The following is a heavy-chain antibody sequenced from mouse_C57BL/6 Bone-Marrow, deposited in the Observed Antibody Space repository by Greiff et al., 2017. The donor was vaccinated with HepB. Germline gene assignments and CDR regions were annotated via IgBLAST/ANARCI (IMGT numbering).Heavy chain of an antibody. Sequence: QVQLQQSGAELARPGASVKLSCKASGYTFTSYGISWVKQRTGQGLEWIGEIYPRSDNTYYNEKFKGKATLTADKSSSTAYMELRSLTSEDSAVYFCARSLLGRNAMDYWGQGTSVTVSS. CDR3: ARSLLGRNAMDY. CDR1: GYTFTSYG. CDR2: IYPRSDNT. D-gene: IGHD2-10*01. V-gene: IGHV1-81*01. J-gene: IGHJ4*01.